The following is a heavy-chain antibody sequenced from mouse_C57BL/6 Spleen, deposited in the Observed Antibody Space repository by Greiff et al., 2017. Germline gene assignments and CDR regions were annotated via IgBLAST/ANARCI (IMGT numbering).Heavy chain of an antibody. CDR2: IRLKSDNYAT. CDR1: GFTFSNYW. CDR3: TGLANHWYFDV. V-gene: IGHV6-3*01. J-gene: IGHJ1*03. D-gene: IGHD1-1*01. Sequence: DVKLVESGGGLVQPGGSMKLSCVASGFTFSNYWMNWVRQSPEKGLEWVAQIRLKSDNYATHYAESVKGRFTISRDDSESSVYLQMNNLRAEDTGIYYCTGLANHWYFDVWGTGTTVTVSS.